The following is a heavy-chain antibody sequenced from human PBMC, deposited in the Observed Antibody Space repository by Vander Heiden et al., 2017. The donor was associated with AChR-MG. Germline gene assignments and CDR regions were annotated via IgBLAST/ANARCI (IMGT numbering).Heavy chain of an antibody. D-gene: IGHD3-22*01. CDR1: GGSISSSSYY. CDR2: IYYSGST. CDR3: ANTDSDYYDSSGYYSFDY. Sequence: QLQLQESGPGLVKPSETLSLTCTVSGGSISSSSYYWGWIRQPPGKGLEWIGSIYYSGSTYYNPSLKSRVTISVDTSKNQFSLKLSSVTAADTAVYYCANTDSDYYDSSGYYSFDYWGQGTLATVSS. V-gene: IGHV4-39*01. J-gene: IGHJ4*02.